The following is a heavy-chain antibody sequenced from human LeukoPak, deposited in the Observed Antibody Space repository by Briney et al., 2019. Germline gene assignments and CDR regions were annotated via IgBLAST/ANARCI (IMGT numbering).Heavy chain of an antibody. Sequence: GGSLRLSCAASGFTVSSSLMSWVRQAPGKGLEWVSLIYSGGSTYYADSVKGRFTISRDNPKNTLYLQMSRLRAEDTAVYYCATSYSSGWYGTFDIWGQGTMVTVSS. V-gene: IGHV3-53*01. CDR2: IYSGGST. D-gene: IGHD6-19*01. CDR1: GFTVSSSL. CDR3: ATSYSSGWYGTFDI. J-gene: IGHJ3*02.